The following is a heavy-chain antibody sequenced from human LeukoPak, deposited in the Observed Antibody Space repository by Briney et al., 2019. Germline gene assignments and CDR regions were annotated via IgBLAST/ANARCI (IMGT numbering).Heavy chain of an antibody. CDR2: ISYDGSNK. CDR1: GFTFSSYA. Sequence: PGGSLRLSCAASGFTFSSYAMYWVRQAPGKGLEWVAVISYDGSNKYYADSVKGRFTISRDNSKNTLYLQMNSLRAEDTAVYYCARQLRFLEWLIVGAFDIWGQGTMVTVSS. V-gene: IGHV3-30-3*01. CDR3: ARQLRFLEWLIVGAFDI. D-gene: IGHD3-3*01. J-gene: IGHJ3*02.